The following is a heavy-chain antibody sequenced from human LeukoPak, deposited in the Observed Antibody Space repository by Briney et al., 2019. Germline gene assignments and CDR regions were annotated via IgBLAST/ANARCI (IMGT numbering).Heavy chain of an antibody. V-gene: IGHV4-59*01. CDR3: ARERITMVRERWFDP. D-gene: IGHD3-10*01. Sequence: SETLSLTCTVSGGSISSYYWSWIRQPPGKGLEWIGYIYYSGSTNYNLSLKSRVTISVDTSKNQFSLKLSSVTAADTAVYYCARERITMVRERWFDPWGQGTLVTVSS. CDR2: IYYSGST. J-gene: IGHJ5*02. CDR1: GGSISSYY.